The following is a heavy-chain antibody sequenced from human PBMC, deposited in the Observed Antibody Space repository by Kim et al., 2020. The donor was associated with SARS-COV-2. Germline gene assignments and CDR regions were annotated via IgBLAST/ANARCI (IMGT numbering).Heavy chain of an antibody. D-gene: IGHD3-3*01. V-gene: IGHV4-4*07. CDR1: GGSISSYY. CDR3: ARVKGRTLSITIFGVVAGEDWDYYYMDV. Sequence: SETLSLTCTVSGGSISSYYWSWIRQPAGKGLEWIGRIYTSGSTNYNPSLKSRVTMSVDTSKNQFSLKLSSVTAADTAVYYCARVKGRTLSITIFGVVAGEDWDYYYMDVWGKGTTVTVSS. J-gene: IGHJ6*03. CDR2: IYTSGST.